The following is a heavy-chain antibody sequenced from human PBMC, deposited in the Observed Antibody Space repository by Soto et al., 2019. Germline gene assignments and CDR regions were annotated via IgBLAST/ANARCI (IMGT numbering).Heavy chain of an antibody. CDR3: ARDRLEGGYDYYFDS. Sequence: SVKVSCKASGGNFSTYALNWVRQAPGQGLVWMGGIIPIFGTANYAQKFQGRVTITADEATTTTYMDLSSLTSDDTAVYYCARDRLEGGYDYYFDSWGQGTLVTVSS. D-gene: IGHD5-12*01. J-gene: IGHJ4*02. CDR1: GGNFSTYA. V-gene: IGHV1-69*13. CDR2: IIPIFGTA.